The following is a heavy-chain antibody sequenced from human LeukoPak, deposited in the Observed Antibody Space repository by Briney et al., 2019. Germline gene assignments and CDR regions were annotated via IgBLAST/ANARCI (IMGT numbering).Heavy chain of an antibody. D-gene: IGHD3-22*01. Sequence: SETLSLTCTVSGASISGHYGIWIRQPPGRGLEWIGYVYSSGSTNYNPSLKSRVTMSVDTSKNQFSLKLSSVTAADTAVYYCARDSSGYNWFDPWGQGTLVTVSS. CDR1: GASISGHY. J-gene: IGHJ5*02. CDR3: ARDSSGYNWFDP. V-gene: IGHV4-59*11. CDR2: VYSSGST.